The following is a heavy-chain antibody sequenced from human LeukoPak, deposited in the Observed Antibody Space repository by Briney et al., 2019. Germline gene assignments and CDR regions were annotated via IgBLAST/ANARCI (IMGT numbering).Heavy chain of an antibody. CDR2: ITAGNGNT. J-gene: IGHJ4*02. CDR3: ARDSGEYYFDY. Sequence: ASVKVSCKASGYIFISYAMHWVRQAPGQRLEGMGWITAGNGNTKYSQKFQGRVTITRDTSASTAYMELSSLRSEDTAVYYCARDSGEYYFDYWGQGTLVTVSS. CDR1: GYIFISYA. D-gene: IGHD2-15*01. V-gene: IGHV1-3*01.